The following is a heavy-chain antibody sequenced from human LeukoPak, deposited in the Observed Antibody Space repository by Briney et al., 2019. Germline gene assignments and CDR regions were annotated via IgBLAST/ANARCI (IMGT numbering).Heavy chain of an antibody. D-gene: IGHD3-16*01. V-gene: IGHV3-30*18. J-gene: IGHJ4*02. CDR2: ISYDGSNK. CDR3: AKDDPPFHAFDY. Sequence: GGSLRLSCAASGFTFSSYGMHWVRQAPGKGLEWVAVISYDGSNKYYADSVKGRFTISRDNSKNTLYLKMNSLRAEDTAVYYCAKDDPPFHAFDYWGQGTLVTVSS. CDR1: GFTFSSYG.